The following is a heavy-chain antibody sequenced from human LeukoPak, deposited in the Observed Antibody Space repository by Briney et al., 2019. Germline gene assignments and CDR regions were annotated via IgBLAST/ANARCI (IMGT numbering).Heavy chain of an antibody. CDR2: TYYMSKWYN. J-gene: IGHJ5*02. Sequence: SQTLSLTCAISGDSVSTNSAAWNWIRQSPSRGLEWLGRTYYMSKWYNDYAVSVKSRITINPDTSKNQFSLQLNSVTPDDTAVYYCARGEYNDGAYWFDPWGQGILVTVSS. V-gene: IGHV6-1*01. CDR3: ARGEYNDGAYWFDP. D-gene: IGHD5-18*01. CDR1: GDSVSTNSAA.